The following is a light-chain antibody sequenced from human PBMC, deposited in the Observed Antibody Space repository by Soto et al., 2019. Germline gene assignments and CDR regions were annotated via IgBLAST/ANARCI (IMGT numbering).Light chain of an antibody. CDR2: GAS. CDR3: QQYNYWYT. J-gene: IGKJ2*01. V-gene: IGKV3-15*01. Sequence: EIVMTQSPATQSVSPGERVTLSCRASQSVSSDLAWYQQKPGQTPRLLIYGASTRATGIPARFSGSGSGTEFTLTISSLQSEDFAVYYCQQYNYWYTFGQGTKLEIK. CDR1: QSVSSD.